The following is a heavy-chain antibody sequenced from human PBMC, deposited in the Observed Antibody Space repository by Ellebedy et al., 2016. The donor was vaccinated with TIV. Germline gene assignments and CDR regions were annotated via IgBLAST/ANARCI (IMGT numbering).Heavy chain of an antibody. CDR1: GFSFSSYW. CDR2: INQDGSQK. Sequence: GESLKISCAASGFSFSSYWMTWVRQAPGKGLEWVANINQDGSQKYYVDSVKGRFTISRDNTENSLYLQMNSLRAEDTAVYYCATDGSYGDYLSPAHAFEIWGQGTVVAVSS. CDR3: ATDGSYGDYLSPAHAFEI. V-gene: IGHV3-7*01. J-gene: IGHJ3*02. D-gene: IGHD4-17*01.